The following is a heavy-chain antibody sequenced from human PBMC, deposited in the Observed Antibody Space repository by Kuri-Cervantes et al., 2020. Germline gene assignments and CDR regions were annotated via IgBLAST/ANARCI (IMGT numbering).Heavy chain of an antibody. CDR2: INHSGST. J-gene: IGHJ4*02. D-gene: IGHD3-10*01. V-gene: IGHV4-34*01. CDR1: GGSFSGYY. Sequence: SQTLSLTCAVYGGSFSGYYWSWIRQPPGKGLEWIGEINHSGSTNYNPSLKSRVTISVDRSKNQFSLKLSSVTAADTAVYYCARRSMVRGVDYWGQGTLVTVSS. CDR3: ARRSMVRGVDY.